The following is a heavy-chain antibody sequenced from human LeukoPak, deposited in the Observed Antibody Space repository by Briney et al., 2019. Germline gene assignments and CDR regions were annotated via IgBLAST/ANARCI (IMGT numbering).Heavy chain of an antibody. Sequence: GGSLRLSCAASGFTFSSYSMNWVRQAPGKGLEWVSYISSSSSTIYYADSVKGRFTISRDNAKNSLYLQMNSLRDEDTAVYYCARSPGYCSGGSRSWWSPEYYFDYWGQGTLVTVSS. CDR3: ARSPGYCSGGSRSWWSPEYYFDY. CDR1: GFTFSSYS. J-gene: IGHJ4*02. D-gene: IGHD2-15*01. V-gene: IGHV3-48*02. CDR2: ISSSSSTI.